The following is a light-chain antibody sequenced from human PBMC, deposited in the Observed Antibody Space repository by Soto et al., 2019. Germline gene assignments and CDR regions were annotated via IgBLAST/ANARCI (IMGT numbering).Light chain of an antibody. CDR1: SIDVGGFNY. Sequence: QSVLTQPASVSGSPGQSITISCTGTSIDVGGFNYVSWYQQHPGKAPKVMIYDVSNRPSGVSNRFSGSKSGNTASLTISGLQAEDEADYHCSSYSGSSTLYVFGTGTKVTVL. CDR2: DVS. V-gene: IGLV2-14*03. J-gene: IGLJ1*01. CDR3: SSYSGSSTLYV.